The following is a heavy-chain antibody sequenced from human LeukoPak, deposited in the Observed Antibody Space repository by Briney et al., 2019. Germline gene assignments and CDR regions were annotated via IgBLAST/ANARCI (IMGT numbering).Heavy chain of an antibody. V-gene: IGHV3-30*18. Sequence: GGSLRLSCAASGFTFSSYGMHWVRQAPGKGLEWVAVISYDGSNKYYADSVKGRFTISRDNSKNTLYLQMNSLRAEDTAVYYCAKDQGKAHYDSSDTWGQGTLVTVSS. CDR2: ISYDGSNK. J-gene: IGHJ5*02. D-gene: IGHD3-22*01. CDR1: GFTFSSYG. CDR3: AKDQGKAHYDSSDT.